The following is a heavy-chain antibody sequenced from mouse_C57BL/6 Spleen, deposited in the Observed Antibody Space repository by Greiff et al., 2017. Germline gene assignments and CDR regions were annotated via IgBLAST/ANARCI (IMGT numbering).Heavy chain of an antibody. Sequence: LVESGAELARPGASVKMSCKASGYTFTSYTMHWVKQRPGQGLEWIGYINPSSGYTKYNQKFKDKATLTADKSSSTAYMQLSSLTSEDSAVYYCAEAGLGYFDYWGQGTTLTVSS. V-gene: IGHV1-4*01. CDR2: INPSSGYT. CDR1: GYTFTSYT. J-gene: IGHJ2*01. D-gene: IGHD4-1*01. CDR3: AEAGLGYFDY.